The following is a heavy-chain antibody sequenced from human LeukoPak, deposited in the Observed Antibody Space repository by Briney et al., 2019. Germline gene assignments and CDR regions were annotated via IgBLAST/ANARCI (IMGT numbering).Heavy chain of an antibody. D-gene: IGHD3-22*01. Sequence: PSETLSLTCTVSGGSISSYYWSWIRQPPGKGLEWLGYIYYSGSTNYNPSLKSRVTISVDTSKNQFSLKLSSVTAADTAVYYCARGGSSGYPAWAFDIWGQGTMVTVSS. CDR3: ARGGSSGYPAWAFDI. J-gene: IGHJ3*02. V-gene: IGHV4-59*01. CDR1: GGSISSYY. CDR2: IYYSGST.